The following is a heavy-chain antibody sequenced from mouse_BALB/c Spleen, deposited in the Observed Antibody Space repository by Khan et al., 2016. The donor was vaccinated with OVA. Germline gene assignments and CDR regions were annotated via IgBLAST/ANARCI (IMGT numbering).Heavy chain of an antibody. J-gene: IGHJ2*01. CDR2: LDPPNGDT. V-gene: IGHV14-3*02. CDR3: ARRAGK. CDR1: GLNIKDSY. D-gene: IGHD3-3*01. Sequence: VQLKQSGAELVKSGATVKLSCTASGLNIKDSYMHWLKQWPEQGLVWIGRLDPPNGDTIYDPQFQGKATITSDTSSTTAYLQLSSLTSEDTAVYGCARRAGKWGQGTTLTGSA.